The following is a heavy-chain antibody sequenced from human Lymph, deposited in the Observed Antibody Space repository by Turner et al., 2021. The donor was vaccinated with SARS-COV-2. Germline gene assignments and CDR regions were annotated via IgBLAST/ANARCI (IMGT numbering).Heavy chain of an antibody. CDR3: AKCVRWAMIVVVIPYFDY. D-gene: IGHD3-22*01. J-gene: IGHJ4*02. V-gene: IGHV3-23*01. CDR1: GFTFGSYA. Sequence: EVQLLESGGGLVKPGGSLRLSCADYGFTFGSYAMSWVRQAPGNGLECVSAISGSCGDTYYADSVKGRFTISRDNSKNTLYLQMNILRAEDTSVYYCAKCVRWAMIVVVIPYFDYLCQGTLVTVSS. CDR2: ISGSCGDT.